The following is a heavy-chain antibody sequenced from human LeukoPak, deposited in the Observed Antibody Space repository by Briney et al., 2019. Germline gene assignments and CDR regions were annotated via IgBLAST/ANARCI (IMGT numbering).Heavy chain of an antibody. J-gene: IGHJ6*03. CDR2: FDPEDGET. V-gene: IGHV1-24*01. CDR1: GYTLTELS. Sequence: ASVKVSCKVSGYTLTELSMHWVRQAHGKGLEWMGGFDPEDGETIYAQKFQGRVTMTEDTSTDTAYMELSSLRSEDTAVYYCATTGPEGYYYYYMDVWGKETTVTVSS. D-gene: IGHD1-14*01. CDR3: ATTGPEGYYYYYMDV.